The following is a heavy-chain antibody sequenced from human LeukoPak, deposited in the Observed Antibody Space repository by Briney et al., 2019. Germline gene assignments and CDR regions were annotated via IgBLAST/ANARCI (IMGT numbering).Heavy chain of an antibody. Sequence: PGGSLRLSCAASGFTFSIYAMSWVRQAPGKGLEWVSTLRGTGDRTYYADSVKGRFTMSRNHFKNTLYLQMNSLRAEDKGVYYCAKVLSLRHFDWVLYIDHWGQGTLVTVS. CDR1: GFTFSIYA. V-gene: IGHV3-23*01. CDR2: LRGTGDRT. CDR3: AKVLSLRHFDWVLYIDH. J-gene: IGHJ4*02. D-gene: IGHD3-9*01.